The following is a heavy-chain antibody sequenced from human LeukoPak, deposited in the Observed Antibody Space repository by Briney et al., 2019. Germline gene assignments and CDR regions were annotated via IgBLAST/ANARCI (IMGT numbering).Heavy chain of an antibody. D-gene: IGHD5-18*01. CDR2: MFDNENT. J-gene: IGHJ4*02. CDR3: ATIKRGSIFGYFDF. V-gene: IGHV4-59*11. Sequence: SETLSLTCTVSGVSISSHYRSWIRQPPGKGLEWIGYMFDNENTKDNPSLKSQITLSADTSKNQFSLRLSSVTAADTAVYYCATIKRGSIFGYFDFWGQGILVTVSS. CDR1: GVSISSHY.